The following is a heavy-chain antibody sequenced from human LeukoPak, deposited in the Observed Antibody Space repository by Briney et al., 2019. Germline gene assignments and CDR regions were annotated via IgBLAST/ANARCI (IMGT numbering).Heavy chain of an antibody. CDR3: ARKQGGQLVNTRRWFDP. CDR1: GGSISSSSYY. D-gene: IGHD6-13*01. J-gene: IGHJ5*02. CDR2: INHSGST. V-gene: IGHV4-39*01. Sequence: SETLSLTCTVSGGSISSSSYYWGWIRQSPGKGLEWIGEINHSGSTYYNPSLKSRVTIFLDTSKSQFSLKLTSVTAADTAVYYCARKQGGQLVNTRRWFDPWGQGTLVTVSS.